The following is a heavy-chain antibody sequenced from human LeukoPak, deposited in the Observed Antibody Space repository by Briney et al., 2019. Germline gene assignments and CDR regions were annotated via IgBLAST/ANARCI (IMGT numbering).Heavy chain of an antibody. CDR2: ISAYNGNT. J-gene: IGHJ4*02. V-gene: IGHV1-18*01. CDR1: GYTFTSYG. D-gene: IGHD1-26*01. Sequence: ASVKVSCKASGYTFTSYGISWVRQAPGQGLEWTGWISAYNGNTNYAQKLQGRVTMTTDTSTSTAYMELRSLRSDDTAVYYCARAAPISGSYWFGGVIPDFDYWGQGTLVTVSS. CDR3: ARAAPISGSYWFGGVIPDFDY.